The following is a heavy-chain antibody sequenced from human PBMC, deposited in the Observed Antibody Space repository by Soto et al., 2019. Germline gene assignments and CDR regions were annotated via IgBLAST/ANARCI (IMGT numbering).Heavy chain of an antibody. D-gene: IGHD3-10*01. J-gene: IGHJ6*02. V-gene: IGHV3-23*01. CDR1: GFPFSRYA. Sequence: EEHLLESGGGLVQPGGSLRLSCAASGFPFSRYAMSWVRQAPGKGLEWVSALSGSGADTYYADSVKGRFTISRDNSKNTLSLQMNSLRAEDTAVYYCARVRGVGYYYGMDVWGQGTTVTVSS. CDR2: LSGSGADT. CDR3: ARVRGVGYYYGMDV.